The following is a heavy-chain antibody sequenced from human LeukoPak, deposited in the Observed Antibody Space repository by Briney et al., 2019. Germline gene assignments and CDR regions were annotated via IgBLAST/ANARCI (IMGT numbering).Heavy chain of an antibody. J-gene: IGHJ4*02. CDR3: ARVRKYYYDSSTNTAYYFDY. CDR1: GFTVSSNY. V-gene: IGHV3-21*01. D-gene: IGHD3-22*01. CDR2: ISSSSSYI. Sequence: GGSLRLSCAASGFTVSSNYMSWVRQAPGKGLEWVSSISSSSSYIYYADSVKGRFTISRDNAKNSLYLQMNSLRAEDTAVYYCARVRKYYYDSSTNTAYYFDYWGQGTLVTVSS.